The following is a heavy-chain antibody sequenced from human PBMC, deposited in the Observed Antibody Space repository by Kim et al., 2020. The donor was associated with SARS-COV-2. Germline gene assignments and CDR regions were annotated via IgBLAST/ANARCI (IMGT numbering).Heavy chain of an antibody. CDR3: ARDSPGKGGSDY. D-gene: IGHD3-16*01. V-gene: IGHV3-48*02. J-gene: IGHJ4*02. Sequence: YYADSVKGRFTISRDNAKNSLYLQMNSLRDEDTAVYYCARDSPGKGGSDYWGQGTLVTVSS.